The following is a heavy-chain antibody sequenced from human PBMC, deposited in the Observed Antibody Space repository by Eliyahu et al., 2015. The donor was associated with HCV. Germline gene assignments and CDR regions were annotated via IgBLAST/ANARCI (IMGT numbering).Heavy chain of an antibody. J-gene: IGHJ4*02. CDR3: ARWGALYFGSGGSYSFDY. Sequence: EVQLLESGGGLVQPGGSLRLSCASSGFTFPYFGXGWVRQAPGXGXGWVSXISGSAGTTYYADSVKGRFTXSRDNSKSTXSLQMNTLTAEDTAVYYCARWGALYFGSGGSYSFDYWGQGTLVTVSS. CDR2: ISGSAGTT. V-gene: IGHV3-23*01. D-gene: IGHD3-10*01. CDR1: GFTFPYFG.